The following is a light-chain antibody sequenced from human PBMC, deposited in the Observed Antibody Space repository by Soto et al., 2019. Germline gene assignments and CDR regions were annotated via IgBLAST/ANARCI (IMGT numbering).Light chain of an antibody. J-gene: IGKJ4*01. Sequence: EIVMTQSPATLSVSPGERATLSCRASQSAGSNLDWYQQKPGQAPRLLIYGASTRATGIPARFSSRGSGTDFSNISSILLSEDVVIYFCQQYNNWPRSTFGGGTKVEIK. CDR2: GAS. CDR1: QSAGSN. V-gene: IGKV3-15*01. CDR3: QQYNNWPRST.